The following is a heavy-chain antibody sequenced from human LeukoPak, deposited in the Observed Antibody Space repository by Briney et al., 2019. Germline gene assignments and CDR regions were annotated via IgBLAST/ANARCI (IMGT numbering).Heavy chain of an antibody. Sequence: GGSLRLSCEPSGSPFSSYWMLWVRQAPGKGLVWVSRISGDGTITTYADFVKGRFTISRDNTKNILYLQMNSLKVEDTAIYYCSRSQFDYWGQGVLVTVSS. CDR3: SRSQFDY. CDR2: ISGDGTIT. V-gene: IGHV3-74*03. CDR1: GSPFSSYW. J-gene: IGHJ4*02.